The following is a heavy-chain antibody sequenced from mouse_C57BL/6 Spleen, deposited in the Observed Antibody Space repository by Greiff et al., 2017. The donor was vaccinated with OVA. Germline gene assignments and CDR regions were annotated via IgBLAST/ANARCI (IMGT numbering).Heavy chain of an antibody. Sequence: VKLMESGPGLVAPSQSLSLTCTVSGFSLTSYGVSWVRQPPGTGLEWLGVIWGDGSTNNHSALISRLSISKDNSKCQVLLTLNSLQTDDTATYCCAKDSNPYWYFDVWGTGTTVTVSA. CDR3: AKDSNPYWYFDV. CDR2: IWGDGST. J-gene: IGHJ1*03. V-gene: IGHV2-3*01. CDR1: GFSLTSYG. D-gene: IGHD2-5*01.